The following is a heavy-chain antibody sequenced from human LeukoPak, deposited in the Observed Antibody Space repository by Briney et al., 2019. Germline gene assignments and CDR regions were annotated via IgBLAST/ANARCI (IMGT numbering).Heavy chain of an antibody. D-gene: IGHD2-15*01. J-gene: IGHJ4*02. CDR3: AREFQHTSGFDY. V-gene: IGHV3-74*01. CDR2: IKGDGSSR. CDR1: GFTFSPYW. Sequence: GGSLRLSCAASGFTFSPYWMHWVRQVPGKGLVGVSRIKGDGSSRAYADFVKGRFTISRDNAKNTLYLQMNSLRAEDTAVYYCAREFQHTSGFDYWGQGALVTVSS.